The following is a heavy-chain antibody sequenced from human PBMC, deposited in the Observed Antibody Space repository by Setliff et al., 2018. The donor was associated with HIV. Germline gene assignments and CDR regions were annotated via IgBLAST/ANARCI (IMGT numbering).Heavy chain of an antibody. J-gene: IGHJ4*02. CDR3: ARDEPDYYGSGSYLY. Sequence: LSLTCTVSGGSISSGSHYWSWIRQPAGKGLEWIGHIYSSGSTNYNPSLKSRVTISVDTSKNQFSLKLSSVTAADTAIYYCARDEPDYYGSGSYLYWGQGTLVTVPS. V-gene: IGHV4-61*09. CDR1: GGSISSGSHY. D-gene: IGHD3-10*01. CDR2: IYSSGST.